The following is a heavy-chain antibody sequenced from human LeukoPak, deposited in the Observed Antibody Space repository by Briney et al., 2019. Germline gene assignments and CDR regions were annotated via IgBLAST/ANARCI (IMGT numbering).Heavy chain of an antibody. J-gene: IGHJ4*02. CDR1: GFTFSNYA. D-gene: IGHD5-12*01. CDR3: AKDPRGLRVYRHFDY. Sequence: GGSLRLSCAASGFTFSNYAMTWVRQAPGKGLEWASGISGTGDSTYYADSVKGRFTISRDNSKNTLYLQMNSLRAEDTAVYYCAKDPRGLRVYRHFDYWGQGTLVTVSS. V-gene: IGHV3-23*01. CDR2: ISGTGDST.